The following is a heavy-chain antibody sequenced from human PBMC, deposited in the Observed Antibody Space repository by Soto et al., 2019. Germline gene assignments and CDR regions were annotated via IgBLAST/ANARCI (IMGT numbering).Heavy chain of an antibody. J-gene: IGHJ6*03. V-gene: IGHV4-34*01. CDR1: GGSLSDYF. Sequence: PSETLSLTCVVSGGSLSDYFWSWIRQPPGMALEWIGEINHLGSINYNPSLKSRVNMSVDTSKNQFSLTLNSVTAADTATYYCARGGISHWAYFYYMDVWDRGTTVTSP. D-gene: IGHD2-21*01. CDR3: ARGGISHWAYFYYMDV. CDR2: INHLGSI.